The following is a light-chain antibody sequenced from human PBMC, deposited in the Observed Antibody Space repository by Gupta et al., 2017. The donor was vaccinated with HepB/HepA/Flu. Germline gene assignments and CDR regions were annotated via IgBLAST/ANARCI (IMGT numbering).Light chain of an antibody. V-gene: IGLV1-44*01. CDR2: ANN. CDR3: AAWDDILNGLL. CDR1: GSNIGSNT. Sequence: QSVLTQPPSASGTPGQRVTISCSGSGSNIGSNTVIWYQQLPGTAPELLIYANNQRPTGVPDRFSGSKSGTSASLAISGLQSEDEADYYCAAWDDILNGLLFGGGTKVAVL. J-gene: IGLJ2*01.